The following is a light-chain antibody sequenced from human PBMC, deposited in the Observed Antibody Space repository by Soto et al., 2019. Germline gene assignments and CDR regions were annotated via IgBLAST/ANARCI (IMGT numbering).Light chain of an antibody. V-gene: IGKV3-15*01. CDR3: QQYLTWPGT. Sequence: DIVLGQPLAIMCVSPGKRATVSCXASQSLNRDLAWYQQRSGQSPRLLIFGASIRADGIPARFSGSGSGTEFTLTIDSLQSEDFALYYCQQYLTWPGTFGQGTKVDIK. J-gene: IGKJ1*01. CDR2: GAS. CDR1: QSLNRD.